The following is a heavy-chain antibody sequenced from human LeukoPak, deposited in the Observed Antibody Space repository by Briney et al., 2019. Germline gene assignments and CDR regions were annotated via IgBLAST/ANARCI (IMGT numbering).Heavy chain of an antibody. CDR2: ISRSGGST. J-gene: IGHJ6*02. Sequence: GGSLRLTCAASESHAMTWVRQGPGKGPEWVSAISRSGGSTYYADSVKGRFTISRDNSKNTLYLQMNSLRAEDTAVYYCAKVTHSSIAAPYGMDVWGQGTTVTVSS. D-gene: IGHD6-6*01. CDR1: ESHA. CDR3: AKVTHSSIAAPYGMDV. V-gene: IGHV3-23*01.